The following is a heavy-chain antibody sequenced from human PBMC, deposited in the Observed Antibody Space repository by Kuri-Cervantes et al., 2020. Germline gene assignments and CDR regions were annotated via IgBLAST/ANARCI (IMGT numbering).Heavy chain of an antibody. J-gene: IGHJ2*01. Sequence: SETLSLTCTVSGGSISSYYWSWIRQPPGKGLEWIGYIYYSGSTNYNPSLKSRVTMSVDTSKNQFSLKLSSVTAADTAVYYCARGLDYYGSGSSYWYFDLWGRGTLVTVSS. CDR3: ARGLDYYGSGSSYWYFDL. V-gene: IGHV4-59*13. CDR2: IYYSGST. D-gene: IGHD3-10*01. CDR1: GGSISSYY.